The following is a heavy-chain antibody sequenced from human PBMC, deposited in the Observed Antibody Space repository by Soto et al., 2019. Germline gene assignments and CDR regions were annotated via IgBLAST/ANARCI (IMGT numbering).Heavy chain of an antibody. Sequence: PGEYLQISCRGSGESLRIYWIGGLRQMPGKGMEWMGIIYPGDSDTRYSPSFQGEVTISADKSISTAYLQWSSLRASDTAMYYCVRPIVSSTGDPNYFYNSGQRTSVTGSS. D-gene: IGHD2-8*02. V-gene: IGHV5-51*01. CDR2: IYPGDSDT. CDR1: GESLRIYW. J-gene: IGHJ4*02. CDR3: VRPIVSSTGDPNYFYN.